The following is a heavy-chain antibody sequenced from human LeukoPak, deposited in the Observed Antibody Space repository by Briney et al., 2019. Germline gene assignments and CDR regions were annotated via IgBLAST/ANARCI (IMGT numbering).Heavy chain of an antibody. CDR2: IYYSGST. V-gene: IGHV4-59*08. J-gene: IGHJ3*02. Sequence: SETLSLTCTVSGCSISSYYWSWIRQPPGKGLEWIGYIYYSGSTNYNPSLKSRVTISVDTSKNQFSLKLSSVTAAGTAVYYCARPIHSSSCYAFDIWGQGTMVTVSS. D-gene: IGHD6-13*01. CDR3: ARPIHSSSCYAFDI. CDR1: GCSISSYY.